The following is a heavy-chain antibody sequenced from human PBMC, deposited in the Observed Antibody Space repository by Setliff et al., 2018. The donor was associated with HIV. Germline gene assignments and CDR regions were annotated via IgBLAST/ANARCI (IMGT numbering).Heavy chain of an antibody. CDR1: GYDFTDYW. D-gene: IGHD4-17*01. V-gene: IGHV5-51*01. Sequence: GESLKISCKGSGYDFTDYWIGWVRQMPGKGLEWMGIIYPGDSDTRYSPSFQGQVTISADKSISTAYLQWSSLKASDTAMYYCARLSTTVTPYYGMDVWGQGTTVTVSS. J-gene: IGHJ6*02. CDR3: ARLSTTVTPYYGMDV. CDR2: IYPGDSDT.